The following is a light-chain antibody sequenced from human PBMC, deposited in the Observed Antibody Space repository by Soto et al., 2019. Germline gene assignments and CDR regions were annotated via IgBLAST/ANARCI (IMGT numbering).Light chain of an antibody. CDR2: AVT. Sequence: QSALTQPPSASGSPGQSVTISCTGTSSDVGGYDYVSWYQQHPGKAPKLMIYAVTDRPSGVSSRFSGSKSGNTASLTISGLQAEDEADYYCSSYTSSSTLFGTGTSHRP. CDR3: SSYTSSSTL. J-gene: IGLJ1*01. V-gene: IGLV2-14*01. CDR1: SSDVGGYDY.